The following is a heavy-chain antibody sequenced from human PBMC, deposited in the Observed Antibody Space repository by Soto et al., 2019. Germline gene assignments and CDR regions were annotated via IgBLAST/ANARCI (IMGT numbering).Heavy chain of an antibody. V-gene: IGHV1-3*01. Sequence: ASVKVSCKASGYTFTRYTMNWVRQAPGQRLEWMGWINPDNGNTKSSQKFQDRVIITRDTSASTAYMGLSSLRSEDTAVYYCARGIATGQLDPWGQGTLVTSPQ. D-gene: IGHD2-15*01. J-gene: IGHJ5*02. CDR1: GYTFTRYT. CDR3: ARGIATGQLDP. CDR2: INPDNGNT.